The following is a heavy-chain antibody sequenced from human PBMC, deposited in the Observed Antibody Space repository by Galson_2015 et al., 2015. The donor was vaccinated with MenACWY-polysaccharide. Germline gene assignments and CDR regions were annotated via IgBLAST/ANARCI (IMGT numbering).Heavy chain of an antibody. J-gene: IGHJ2*01. CDR1: GFSFRSYW. CDR2: IKQDGSEE. CDR3: ARDTGVSRTDDWSFDL. D-gene: IGHD1-7*01. V-gene: IGHV3-7*01. Sequence: SLRLSCAASGFSFRSYWMSWVRQAPGKGLEWVADIKQDGSEEYYVDSVKGRSAISRDNARNSLYLQMNSLRAEDTAVYFCARDTGVSRTDDWSFDLWGRGSQVTVSS.